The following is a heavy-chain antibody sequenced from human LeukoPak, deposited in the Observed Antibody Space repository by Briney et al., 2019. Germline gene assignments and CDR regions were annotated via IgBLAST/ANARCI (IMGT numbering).Heavy chain of an antibody. CDR1: GFTFSSYG. Sequence: PGGSLRLSCAASGFTFSSYGMHWVRQAPGKGLEWVAFIRYDGSNKYYADSVKGRFTISRDNHVNTLYLQMDILRAEDTAVYHCVRDRVPTPYNWFDPWGQGTLVTVSS. J-gene: IGHJ5*02. CDR2: IRYDGSNK. CDR3: VRDRVPTPYNWFDP. D-gene: IGHD4/OR15-4a*01. V-gene: IGHV3-30*02.